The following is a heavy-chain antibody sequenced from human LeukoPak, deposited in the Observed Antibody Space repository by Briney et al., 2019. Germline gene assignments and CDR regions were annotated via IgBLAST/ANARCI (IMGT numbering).Heavy chain of an antibody. CDR2: MNPNSGNT. D-gene: IGHD3-22*01. Sequence: ASVKVSCKTSGYVFINYYIHWVRLAPGQGLEWMGWMNPNSGNTGYAQKFQGRVTMTRNTSISTAYMELSSLRSEDTAVYYCARTYYYDSRGPNWFDPWGQGTLVTVSS. V-gene: IGHV1-8*02. J-gene: IGHJ5*02. CDR3: ARTYYYDSRGPNWFDP. CDR1: GYVFINYY.